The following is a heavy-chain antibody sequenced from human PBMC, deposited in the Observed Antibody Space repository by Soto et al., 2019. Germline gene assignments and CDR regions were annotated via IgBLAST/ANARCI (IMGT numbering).Heavy chain of an antibody. CDR3: TRDIPHNWFDS. V-gene: IGHV3-30-3*01. D-gene: IGHD2-21*01. Sequence: GGSLRLSCAASGFTFISYAMHWVRQAPGKGLEWVAIISYDGSNKYYADSVKGRFTISRDNSKSTLFLQMNSLRAEDTAVYYCTRDIPHNWFDSWGQGTLVTVSS. CDR1: GFTFISYA. J-gene: IGHJ5*01. CDR2: ISYDGSNK.